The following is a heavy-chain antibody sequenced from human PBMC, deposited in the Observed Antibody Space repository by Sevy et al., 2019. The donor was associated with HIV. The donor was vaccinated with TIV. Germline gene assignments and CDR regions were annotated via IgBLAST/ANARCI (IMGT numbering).Heavy chain of an antibody. Sequence: GGSLRLSCSASGFTFSSHEMNWVRQAPGKGLEWVSYITSSGSAMYYADSVKGRFTISRDNAKNSLYLQMNSLRAEDTAIYYCARVFHGGNRDDAFDIWGQGTMVTVSS. D-gene: IGHD2-15*01. CDR1: GFTFSSHE. J-gene: IGHJ3*02. CDR3: ARVFHGGNRDDAFDI. CDR2: ITSSGSAM. V-gene: IGHV3-48*03.